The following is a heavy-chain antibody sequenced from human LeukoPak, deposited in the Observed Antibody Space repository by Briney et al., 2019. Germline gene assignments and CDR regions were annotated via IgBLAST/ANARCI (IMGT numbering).Heavy chain of an antibody. J-gene: IGHJ4*02. CDR1: GGSISSGSYY. CDR3: AGAVADPAMDY. Sequence: SETLSLTCTVSGGSISSGSYYWSWIRQPAGKGLEWIGRIYTSGSTNYNPSLKSRVTISVDTSKNQFSLKLSSVTAADTAVYYCAGAVADPAMDYWGQGTLVTVSS. D-gene: IGHD6-19*01. V-gene: IGHV4-61*02. CDR2: IYTSGST.